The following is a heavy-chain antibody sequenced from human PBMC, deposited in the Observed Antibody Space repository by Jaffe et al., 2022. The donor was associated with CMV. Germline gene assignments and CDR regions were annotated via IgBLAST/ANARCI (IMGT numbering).Heavy chain of an antibody. V-gene: IGHV3-30*18. CDR2: ISYDGSNK. CDR1: GFTFSSYG. Sequence: QVQLVESGGGVVQPGRSLRLSCAASGFTFSSYGMHWVRQAPGKGLEWVAVISYDGSNKYYADSVKGRFTISRDNSKNTLYLQMNSLRAEDTAVYYCAKGLSGRGDYWGQGTLVTVSS. CDR3: AKGLSGRGDY. D-gene: IGHD3-10*01. J-gene: IGHJ4*02.